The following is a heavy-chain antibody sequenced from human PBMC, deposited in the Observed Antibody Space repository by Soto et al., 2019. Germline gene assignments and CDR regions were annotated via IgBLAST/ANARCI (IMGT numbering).Heavy chain of an antibody. CDR1: GGSISSYY. D-gene: IGHD3-3*01. CDR2: IYYSGST. Sequence: PSETLSLTCTVSGGSISSYYWSWIRQPPGKGLEWIGYIYYSGSTNYNPSLKSRVTISVDMSKNQFSLKLSSVTAADTAVYYCARGGTTSLSLEWRNYYYYGMDVWGQGTTVTVS. CDR3: ARGGTTSLSLEWRNYYYYGMDV. V-gene: IGHV4-59*01. J-gene: IGHJ6*02.